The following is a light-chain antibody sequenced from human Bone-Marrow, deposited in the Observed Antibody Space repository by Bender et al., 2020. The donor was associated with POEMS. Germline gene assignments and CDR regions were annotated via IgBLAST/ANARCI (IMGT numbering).Light chain of an antibody. Sequence: QSVLTQPPSASGTPGQWVTISCSGGSSNIGAHAVNWYQHLPGTAPKLLIYSSHRRPSEVPDRFSGSRSGTSASLAISGLQSEDEADYYCAGWDDSLNGWVFGGGTKLTVL. V-gene: IGLV1-44*01. J-gene: IGLJ3*02. CDR3: AGWDDSLNGWV. CDR1: SSNIGAHA. CDR2: SSH.